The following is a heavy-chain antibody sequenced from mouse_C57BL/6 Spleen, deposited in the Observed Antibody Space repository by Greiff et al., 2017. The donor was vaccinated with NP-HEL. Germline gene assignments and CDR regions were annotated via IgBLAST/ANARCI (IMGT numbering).Heavy chain of an antibody. V-gene: IGHV1-18*01. D-gene: IGHD2-1*01. CDR2: INPNNGGT. CDR1: GYTFTDYN. CDR3: ARRYYGNSWYFDV. Sequence: EVQLQQSGPELVKPGASVKIPCKASGYTFTDYNMDWVKQSHGKSLEWIGDINPNNGGTIYNQKFKGKATLTVDKSSSTAYMELRSLTSEDTAVYYCARRYYGNSWYFDVWGTGTTVTVSS. J-gene: IGHJ1*03.